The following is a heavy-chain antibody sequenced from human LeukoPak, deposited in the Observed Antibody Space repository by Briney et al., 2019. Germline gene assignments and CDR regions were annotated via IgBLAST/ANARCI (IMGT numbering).Heavy chain of an antibody. CDR2: INPDGSRI. J-gene: IGHJ4*02. Sequence: GGSLRLSCAASGFTFSTSWMTWVRQAPGQGLDWLGNINPDGSRINYVDSVKGRFTFSRDNAKKSLYLQMNSLRAEDTAVYYCAREGAGGFDYWGQGTLVTVSS. CDR1: GFTFSTSW. D-gene: IGHD1-26*01. CDR3: AREGAGGFDY. V-gene: IGHV3-7*01.